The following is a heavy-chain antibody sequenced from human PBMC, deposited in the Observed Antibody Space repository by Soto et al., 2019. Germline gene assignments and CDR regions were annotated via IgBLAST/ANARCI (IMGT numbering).Heavy chain of an antibody. CDR3: ARAPRGGSGPPYYFDY. V-gene: IGHV1-69*06. CDR1: GGALSSYA. CDR2: IIPIFGTA. J-gene: IGHJ4*02. Sequence: SVKVSFKASGGALSSYAIRWVRQAPGQGLEWMGGIIPIFGTANCAQKFQGRVTITADKSTNTAYRDLSSLRSEDTAVYYCARAPRGGSGPPYYFDYGGQGTLVTVSS. D-gene: IGHD3-10*01.